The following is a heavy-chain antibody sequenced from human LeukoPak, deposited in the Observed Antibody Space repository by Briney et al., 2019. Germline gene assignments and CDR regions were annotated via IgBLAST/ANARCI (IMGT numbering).Heavy chain of an antibody. V-gene: IGHV4-39*01. J-gene: IGHJ4*02. CDR2: IYYSGNT. D-gene: IGHD3-22*01. Sequence: KTSETLSLTCTVSGGSISSSSYYWGWIRQPPGKGLEWIGSIYYSGNTYYNPSLKSRVTISVDTSKNQFSLKLSSVAAADSGVYYCARTFKFSYDPGGYKQYYFDYWGQGTLVTVSS. CDR3: ARTFKFSYDPGGYKQYYFDY. CDR1: GGSISSSSYY.